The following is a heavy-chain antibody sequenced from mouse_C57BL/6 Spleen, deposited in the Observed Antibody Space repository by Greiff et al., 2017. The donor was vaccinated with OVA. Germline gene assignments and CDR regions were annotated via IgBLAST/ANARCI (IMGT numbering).Heavy chain of an antibody. D-gene: IGHD3-2*02. CDR1: GYTFTSYW. CDR2: IHPNSGST. CDR3: ARQLRLQGFAY. J-gene: IGHJ3*01. Sequence: QVHVKQPGAELVKPGASVKLSCKASGYTFTSYWMHWVKQRPGQGLEWIGMIHPNSGSTNYNEKFKSKATLTVDTSSSTAYMQLSSLTSEDSAVYYCARQLRLQGFAYWGQGTLVTVSA. V-gene: IGHV1-64*01.